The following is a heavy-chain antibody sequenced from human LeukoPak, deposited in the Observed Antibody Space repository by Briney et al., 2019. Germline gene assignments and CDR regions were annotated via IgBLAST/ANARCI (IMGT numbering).Heavy chain of an antibody. CDR1: GGSFSGYY. CDR2: INHSGST. Sequence: SETLSLTCAVYGGSFSGYYWSWIRQPPGKGLEWIGEINHSGSTNYSPSLKSRVTISVDTSKNQFSLKLSSVTAADTAVYYCARHSRDGYNFDDYWGQGTLVTVSS. CDR3: ARHSRDGYNFDDY. J-gene: IGHJ4*02. V-gene: IGHV4-34*01. D-gene: IGHD5-24*01.